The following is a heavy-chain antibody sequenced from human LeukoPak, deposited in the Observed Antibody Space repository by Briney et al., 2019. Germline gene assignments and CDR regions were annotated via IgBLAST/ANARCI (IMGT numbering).Heavy chain of an antibody. CDR3: AKDPTYGGNIDWYFDL. CDR1: GYTFTSYD. CDR2: MNPNSGNT. V-gene: IGHV1-8*03. Sequence: ASVKVSCKASGYTFTSYDINWVRQATGQGLEWMGWMNPNSGNTGYAQKFQGRVTITRNTSISTAYMELSSLRSEDTAVYYCAKDPTYGGNIDWYFDLWGRGTLVTVSS. D-gene: IGHD4-23*01. J-gene: IGHJ2*01.